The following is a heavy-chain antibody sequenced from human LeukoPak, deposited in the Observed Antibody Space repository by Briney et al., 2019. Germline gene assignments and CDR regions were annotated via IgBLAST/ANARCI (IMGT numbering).Heavy chain of an antibody. D-gene: IGHD6-13*01. CDR2: IIPIFGTA. Sequence: SVKVSFTASGCTFTIYAISWVRQAPGQGLEWMGRIIPIFGTANYAQKFQGRVTITADKSTSTAYMELSSLRSEDTAVYYCARGRVQQLAYYFDYWGQGTLVTVSS. J-gene: IGHJ4*02. CDR3: ARGRVQQLAYYFDY. V-gene: IGHV1-69*06. CDR1: GCTFTIYA.